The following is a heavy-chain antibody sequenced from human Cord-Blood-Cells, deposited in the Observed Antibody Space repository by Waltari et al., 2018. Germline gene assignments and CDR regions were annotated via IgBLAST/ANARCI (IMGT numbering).Heavy chain of an antibody. J-gene: IGHJ4*02. CDR1: GYSISSGYY. V-gene: IGHV4-38-2*01. CDR3: ARGPGSYQYFDY. CDR2: IYHSGST. Sequence: QVQLQESGPGLVKPSETLSLTCAVSGYSISSGYYWGWIRQPPGKGLEWIGMIYHSGSTYYNPSLKSRVTISVDTSKNQFSLKLSSVTAADTAVYYCARGPGSYQYFDYWGQGTLVTVSS. D-gene: IGHD3-10*01.